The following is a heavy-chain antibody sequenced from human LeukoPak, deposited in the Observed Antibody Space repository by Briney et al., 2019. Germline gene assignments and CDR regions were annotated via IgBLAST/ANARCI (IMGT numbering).Heavy chain of an antibody. J-gene: IGHJ3*02. CDR3: ARPRPQDDYIGLNDDAFDI. V-gene: IGHV1-18*04. CDR2: ISAYNGNT. D-gene: IGHD4-11*01. CDR1: GYTFTSYY. Sequence: ASVKVSCKASGYTFTSYYMHWVRQAPGQGLEWMGWISAYNGNTNYAQKLQGRVTMTTDTSTSTAYMELTSLRSDDTAVYYCARPRPQDDYIGLNDDAFDIWGQGTMVTVSS.